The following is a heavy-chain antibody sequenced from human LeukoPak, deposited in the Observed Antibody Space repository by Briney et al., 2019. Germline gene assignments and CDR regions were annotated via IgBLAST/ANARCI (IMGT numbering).Heavy chain of an antibody. Sequence: GGSLRLSCAASGFTFSSYAMSWVRQAPGKGLEWISAISGSGGSTYYADSVKGRFTISRDNSKNTLYLQMNSLRAEDTAVYYCAKALGSGRRYNWFDPWGQGTLVTVSS. CDR3: AKALGSGRRYNWFDP. V-gene: IGHV3-23*01. J-gene: IGHJ5*02. D-gene: IGHD3-10*01. CDR1: GFTFSSYA. CDR2: ISGSGGST.